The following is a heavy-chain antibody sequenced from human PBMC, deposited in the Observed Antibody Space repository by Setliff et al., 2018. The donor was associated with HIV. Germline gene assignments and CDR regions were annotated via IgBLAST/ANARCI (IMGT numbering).Heavy chain of an antibody. Sequence: SETLSLTCTVSGGSISSGSYYWSWIWQPAGKGLEWIGHIYTSGSTHYNPSPKSRVTISVDTSKNQFSLKLSSVTAADTAVYYCARDWGGPLDYWGQGTLVTVSS. D-gene: IGHD7-27*01. CDR3: ARDWGGPLDY. CDR2: IYTSGST. CDR1: GGSISSGSYY. V-gene: IGHV4-61*09. J-gene: IGHJ4*02.